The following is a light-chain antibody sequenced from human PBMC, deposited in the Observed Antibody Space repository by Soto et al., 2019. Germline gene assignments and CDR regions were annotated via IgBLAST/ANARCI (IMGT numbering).Light chain of an antibody. CDR1: QSISSSY. V-gene: IGKV3-20*01. Sequence: EIVMTQSPATLSVSPGERATLSCRASQSISSSYLAWYQQKPGQAPRLLIYGASSRATGIPERFSGSGSGTDFTLTISRLEPEDFAVYYCQQYGSSPPITFGQGTRLEIK. CDR3: QQYGSSPPIT. J-gene: IGKJ5*01. CDR2: GAS.